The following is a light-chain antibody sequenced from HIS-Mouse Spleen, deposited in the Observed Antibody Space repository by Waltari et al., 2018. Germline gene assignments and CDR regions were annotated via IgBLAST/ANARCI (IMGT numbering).Light chain of an antibody. CDR3: QQSYSTLMYT. CDR1: QSISSY. V-gene: IGKV1-39*01. Sequence: DIQMTQSPSSLSASVGDRVTITCRASQSISSYLNWYQQKPGKAPELLIYAASSLQSGVPSRFSGSGSETDFTLTISSLQPEDFATFHCQQSYSTLMYTFGQGTKLEIK. J-gene: IGKJ2*01. CDR2: AAS.